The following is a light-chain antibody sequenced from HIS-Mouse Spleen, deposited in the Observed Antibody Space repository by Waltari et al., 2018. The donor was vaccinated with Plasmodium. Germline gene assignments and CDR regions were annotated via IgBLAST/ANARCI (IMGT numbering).Light chain of an antibody. CDR3: QVWDSSSDHPV. V-gene: IGLV3-21*02. J-gene: IGLJ2*01. CDR2: EDS. Sequence: SYVLTQPPSVSVAPGQTARITCGGNNIGSKRVHWYQQKPSQAPVLVVYEDSDRPSGIPERFSGSNSGNTATLTISRVEAGDEADYYCQVWDSSSDHPVFGGGTKLTVL. CDR1: NIGSKR.